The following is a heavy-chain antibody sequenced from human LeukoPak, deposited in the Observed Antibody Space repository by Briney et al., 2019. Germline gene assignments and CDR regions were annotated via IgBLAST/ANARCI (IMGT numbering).Heavy chain of an antibody. CDR2: INPSGGST. CDR1: GYTFTSNY. Sequence: ASVKVSCKASGYTFTSNYIHWVRQAPGQGLEWMGIINPSGGSTSYAQKFQGRVTMTRDTSTSTVYMELSSLRSEDTAVYYCASFNCGGDCYLGYWGQGTLVTVSS. V-gene: IGHV1-46*01. D-gene: IGHD2-21*02. CDR3: ASFNCGGDCYLGY. J-gene: IGHJ4*02.